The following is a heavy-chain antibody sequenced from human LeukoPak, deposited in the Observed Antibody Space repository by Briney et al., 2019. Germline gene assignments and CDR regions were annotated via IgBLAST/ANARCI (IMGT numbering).Heavy chain of an antibody. CDR1: GGSISSYY. CDR2: IYYSGST. V-gene: IGHV4-59*01. Sequence: SETLSLTCTVSGGSISSYYWSWIRQPPGKGLEWIGYIYYSGSTNYNPSLKSRVTISVGTSKNQFSLKLSSVTAADTAVYYCARVPGDGYNYPYYFDYWGQGTLVTVSS. J-gene: IGHJ4*02. CDR3: ARVPGDGYNYPYYFDY. D-gene: IGHD5-24*01.